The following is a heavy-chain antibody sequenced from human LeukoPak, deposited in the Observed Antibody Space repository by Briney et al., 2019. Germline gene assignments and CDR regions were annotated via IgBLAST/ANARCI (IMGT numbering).Heavy chain of an antibody. Sequence: SQTLSLTCTVSGGSISSGSYYWSWIRQPAGKGLERIGRIYTSGSTNYNPSLKSRVTISVDTSKNQFSLKLSSVTAADTAVYYCARDQGSGWYDGWFDPWGQGTLVTVSS. D-gene: IGHD6-19*01. J-gene: IGHJ5*02. V-gene: IGHV4-61*02. CDR3: ARDQGSGWYDGWFDP. CDR1: GGSISSGSYY. CDR2: IYTSGST.